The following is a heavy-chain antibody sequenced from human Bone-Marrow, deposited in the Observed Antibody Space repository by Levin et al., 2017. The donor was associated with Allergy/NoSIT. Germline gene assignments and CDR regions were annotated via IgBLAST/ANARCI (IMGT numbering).Heavy chain of an antibody. D-gene: IGHD3-10*01. CDR2: ISYDGSNK. J-gene: IGHJ4*02. V-gene: IGHV3-30*18. CDR1: GFTFSSYG. CDR3: AKGDLLWFGELLSVDY. Sequence: GGSLRLSCAASGFTFSSYGMHWVRQAPGKGLEWVAVISYDGSNKYYADSVKGRFTISRDNSKNTLYLQMNSLRAEDTAVYYCAKGDLLWFGELLSVDYWGQGTLVTVSS.